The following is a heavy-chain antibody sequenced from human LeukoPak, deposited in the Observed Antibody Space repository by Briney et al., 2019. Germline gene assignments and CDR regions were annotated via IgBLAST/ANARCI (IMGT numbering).Heavy chain of an antibody. CDR2: ISDTGGST. D-gene: IGHD5-12*01. V-gene: IGHV3-64*01. J-gene: IGHJ4*02. CDR3: ARDPNIVATMDPPDY. Sequence: GGSLRLSCAASGFIFSNYAIHWVRQGPGKELEYVSAISDTGGSTYYANSVKGRFTISRDNSKNTLYLQMNSLRVEDTAVYYCARDPNIVATMDPPDYWGQGTLVTVSS. CDR1: GFIFSNYA.